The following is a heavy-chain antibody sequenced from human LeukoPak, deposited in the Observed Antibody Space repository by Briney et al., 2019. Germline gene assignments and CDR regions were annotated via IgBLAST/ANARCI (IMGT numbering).Heavy chain of an antibody. Sequence: GGSLRLSCAASGFTFSIYAMGWVRQAPGKGLEWVSVISGSGASTYYADSVKGRFTISRDNSKNTLYLQMNGLRAEDTAVYYCANGAPIVGTIYYYYTDVWGKGTTVTVSS. D-gene: IGHD1-26*01. CDR1: GFTFSIYA. V-gene: IGHV3-23*01. CDR2: ISGSGAST. CDR3: ANGAPIVGTIYYYYTDV. J-gene: IGHJ6*03.